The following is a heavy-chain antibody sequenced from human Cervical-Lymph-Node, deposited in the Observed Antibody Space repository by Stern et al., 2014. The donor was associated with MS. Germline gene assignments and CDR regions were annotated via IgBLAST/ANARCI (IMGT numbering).Heavy chain of an antibody. D-gene: IGHD2-15*01. V-gene: IGHV1-18*01. CDR1: GYTFSSYG. CDR3: ARAYAADRFDH. Sequence: QVQLVQSGPEGKKPGASVKVSCKASGYTFSSYGIAWVRQAPGQGLQWMGWISAYNGNTNSAQKFQGRVTVTTDTSTSTGYMELRSLRSDDTAVYYCARAYAADRFDHWGQGSLVIVSS. CDR2: ISAYNGNT. J-gene: IGHJ4*02.